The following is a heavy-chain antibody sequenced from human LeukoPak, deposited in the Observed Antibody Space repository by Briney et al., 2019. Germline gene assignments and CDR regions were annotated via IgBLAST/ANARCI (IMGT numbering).Heavy chain of an antibody. Sequence: ASVKVSCKASGYTFTSYGISWVRQAPGQELEWMGWISAYNGNTNYAQKLQGRVTMTTDTSTSTAYMELRSLRSDDTAVYYCARMNWNYDPFDYWGQGTLVTVSS. D-gene: IGHD1-7*01. V-gene: IGHV1-18*01. J-gene: IGHJ4*02. CDR1: GYTFTSYG. CDR3: ARMNWNYDPFDY. CDR2: ISAYNGNT.